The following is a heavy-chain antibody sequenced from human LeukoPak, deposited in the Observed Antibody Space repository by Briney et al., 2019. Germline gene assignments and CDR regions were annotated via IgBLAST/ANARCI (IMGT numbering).Heavy chain of an antibody. V-gene: IGHV4-34*01. D-gene: IGHD5-24*01. CDR3: ARHARNVYNPIDY. CDR2: INHSGST. J-gene: IGHJ4*02. Sequence: SPSETLSLTCAVYGGSFSGYYWSWIRQPPGRGLEWIGEINHSGSTNYNPSLKSRVTISVDASKNEFSLKLSSVTAADTAIYYCARHARNVYNPIDYWGQGTLVTVSS. CDR1: GGSFSGYY.